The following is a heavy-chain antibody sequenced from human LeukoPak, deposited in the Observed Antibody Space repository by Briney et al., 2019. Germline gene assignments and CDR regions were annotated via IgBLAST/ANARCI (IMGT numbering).Heavy chain of an antibody. CDR3: VKINYYDSSGYPDY. J-gene: IGHJ4*02. CDR2: MNPNSGNT. Sequence: ASVKVSCKASGYTFTSYDINWVRQATGQGLEWMGWMNPNSGNTGYAQKFQGRVTMTRNTAISTAYMELSSLRSEDTAVYYRVKINYYDSSGYPDYWGQGTLVTVSS. V-gene: IGHV1-8*01. D-gene: IGHD3-22*01. CDR1: GYTFTSYD.